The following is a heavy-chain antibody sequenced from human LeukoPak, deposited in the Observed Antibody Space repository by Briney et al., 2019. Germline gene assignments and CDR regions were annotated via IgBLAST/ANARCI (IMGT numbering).Heavy chain of an antibody. Sequence: GGSLRLSCAASGFTVSSNYMSWVRQAPGKGLEWVSIIYNGDTTNYADSVKGRFTISRDNAKNSLYLQMNSLRAEDTAVYYCAELGITMIGGVWGKGTTVTISS. D-gene: IGHD3-10*02. V-gene: IGHV3-53*01. CDR1: GFTVSSNY. CDR2: IYNGDTT. CDR3: AELGITMIGGV. J-gene: IGHJ6*04.